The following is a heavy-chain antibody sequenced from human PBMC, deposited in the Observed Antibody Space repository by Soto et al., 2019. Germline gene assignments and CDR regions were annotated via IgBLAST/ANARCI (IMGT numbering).Heavy chain of an antibody. D-gene: IGHD6-6*01. CDR1: GFSFRKYA. V-gene: IGHV3-64D*08. CDR3: VKDRGFAARPRFDY. J-gene: IGHJ4*02. Sequence: GGSLRLSCAASGFSFRKYAMSWVRQAPGKGLEYVSAISSNGGSTYYADSVKGRFTISRDNSKNTLYLQMSSLRAGDTAVYYCVKDRGFAARPRFDYWGQGTLVTVSS. CDR2: ISSNGGST.